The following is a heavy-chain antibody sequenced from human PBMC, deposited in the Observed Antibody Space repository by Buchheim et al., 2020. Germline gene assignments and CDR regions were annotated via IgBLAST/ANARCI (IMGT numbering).Heavy chain of an antibody. CDR3: ARVRASGWYFFDF. CDR2: VSYSGTT. J-gene: IGHJ4*02. CDR1: CSSIRGYY. Sequence: QVQLQESGPRLVKPSATLSLTCTASCSSIRGYYWSLIRQPPEKGLEWIGYVSYSGTTGDEPSLERRVTISVDTPNKQSSLNLTSATAADTAVYYCARVRASGWYFFDFWGQGTL. D-gene: IGHD6-19*01. V-gene: IGHV4-59*01.